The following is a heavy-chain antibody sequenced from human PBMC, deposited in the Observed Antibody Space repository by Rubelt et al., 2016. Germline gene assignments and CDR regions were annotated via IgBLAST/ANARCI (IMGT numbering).Heavy chain of an antibody. CDR1: GGSINNGGYF. CDR2: LHYSGST. J-gene: IGHJ5*02. Sequence: QVQLQESGPGLVKPSETLSLTCTVSGGSINNGGYFWGWIRQPPGKGLEWIGSLHYSGSTYYNPSLKSRVTMSVDTSKNQFSLKVRSVPAADTAVYYCAREVPVDGTAFDPWGQGTLVTVSS. V-gene: IGHV4-39*07. CDR3: AREVPVDGTAFDP. D-gene: IGHD6-19*01.